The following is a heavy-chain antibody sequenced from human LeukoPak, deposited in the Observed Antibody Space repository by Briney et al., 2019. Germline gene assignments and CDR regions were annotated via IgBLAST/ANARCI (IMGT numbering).Heavy chain of an antibody. V-gene: IGHV1-8*03. CDR1: GYTFTSYD. D-gene: IGHD2-2*01. J-gene: IGHJ5*02. Sequence: GASVKVSCKASGYTFTSYDINWVRQATGQGLEWMGWMNPNSGNTGYAQKFQGRVTITRNTSISTAYMELSSLRSEDTAVYYCARVQPRRKYQLLYWFDPWGQGTLVTVSS. CDR2: MNPNSGNT. CDR3: ARVQPRRKYQLLYWFDP.